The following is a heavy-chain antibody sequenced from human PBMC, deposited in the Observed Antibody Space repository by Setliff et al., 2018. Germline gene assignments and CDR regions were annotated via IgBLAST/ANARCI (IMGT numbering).Heavy chain of an antibody. CDR3: ARDHRPYRASGVDNSHFYYMDV. Sequence: PSETLSLTCTVSGGFVSSSYWSWIRQAPGKGLEWIGYVYTTLSTNYNPSLKSRVAMSVGTSKNQVSLKLTSVAAADTAVYYCARDHRPYRASGVDNSHFYYMDVWGEGTTVTVSS. CDR2: VYTTLST. V-gene: IGHV4-4*08. D-gene: IGHD1-20*01. CDR1: GGFVSSSY. J-gene: IGHJ6*03.